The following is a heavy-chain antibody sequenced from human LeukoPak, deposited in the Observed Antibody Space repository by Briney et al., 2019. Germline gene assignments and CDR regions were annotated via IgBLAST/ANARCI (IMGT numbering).Heavy chain of an antibody. D-gene: IGHD6-19*01. J-gene: IGHJ4*02. Sequence: GGSLRLSCAASGFTFSTFAMVWVRQPPGKGLEWVSSIFPSGGEIHYADSVKGRFTISRDNSKNTLYLQMNSLRAEDTAVYYCAKDSTPWYSSGWFGATPFDYWGQGTLVTVSS. V-gene: IGHV3-23*01. CDR2: IFPSGGEI. CDR1: GFTFSTFA. CDR3: AKDSTPWYSSGWFGATPFDY.